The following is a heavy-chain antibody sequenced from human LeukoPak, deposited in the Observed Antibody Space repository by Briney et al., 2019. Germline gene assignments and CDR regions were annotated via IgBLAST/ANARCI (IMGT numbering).Heavy chain of an antibody. J-gene: IGHJ3*02. D-gene: IGHD4-17*01. V-gene: IGHV3-30*03. Sequence: GGSLRLSCAASGFTFSSYNMNWVRQAPGKGLEWVALMSFDGSNKYYADSVKGRFTISRDNSKNTLYLQMNFLRAEDTAVYYCARDCTPKNYGYDSFDIWGLGTLVTVSS. CDR2: MSFDGSNK. CDR1: GFTFSSYN. CDR3: ARDCTPKNYGYDSFDI.